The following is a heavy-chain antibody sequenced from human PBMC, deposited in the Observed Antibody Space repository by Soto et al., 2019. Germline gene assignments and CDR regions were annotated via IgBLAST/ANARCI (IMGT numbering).Heavy chain of an antibody. CDR2: VSGSGATT. CDR3: AKEYNDFWSGYASHIDY. D-gene: IGHD3-3*01. CDR1: GFTFSSYA. J-gene: IGHJ4*02. V-gene: IGHV3-23*01. Sequence: EVQLLESGGGLVQPGGSLRLSCAASGFTFSSYAMSWVRQAPGKGLEWVSVVSGSGATTYYADSVKGRFTISRDNSKNTLHLQMNSLRAEDTAVYYCAKEYNDFWSGYASHIDYWGQGTLVTVSS.